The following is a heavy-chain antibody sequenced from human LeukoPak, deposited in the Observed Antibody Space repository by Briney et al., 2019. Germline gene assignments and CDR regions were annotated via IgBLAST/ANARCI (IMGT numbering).Heavy chain of an antibody. Sequence: GGSLRLSCAASGFTFSSYAMHWVRQAPGKGLEWVAVISYDGSNKYYADSVKGRFTISRDNSKNTLYLQMNSLRAEDTAVYYCARPPYGSGSKPDYFDYWGQGTLVTVSS. CDR2: ISYDGSNK. J-gene: IGHJ4*02. CDR3: ARPPYGSGSKPDYFDY. D-gene: IGHD3-10*01. CDR1: GFTFSSYA. V-gene: IGHV3-30*04.